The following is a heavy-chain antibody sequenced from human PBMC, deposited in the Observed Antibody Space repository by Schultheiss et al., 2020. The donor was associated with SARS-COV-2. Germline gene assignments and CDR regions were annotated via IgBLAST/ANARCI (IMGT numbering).Heavy chain of an antibody. CDR1: GFTFSSYA. J-gene: IGHJ4*02. Sequence: GGSLRLSCAASGFTFSSYAMHWVRQAPGKGLEWVAVISYDGSNKYYADSVKGRFTISRDNSKNTLYLQMNSLRAEDTAVYYCARGLTYYDFWSGYSLLDYWGQGTLVTVSS. V-gene: IGHV3-30-3*01. D-gene: IGHD3-3*01. CDR2: ISYDGSNK. CDR3: ARGLTYYDFWSGYSLLDY.